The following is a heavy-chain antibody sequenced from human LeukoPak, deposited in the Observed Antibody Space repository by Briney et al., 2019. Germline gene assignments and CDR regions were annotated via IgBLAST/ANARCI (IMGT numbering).Heavy chain of an antibody. Sequence: GGSLRLSCAASGFTFSSYSMNWVCQAPGKGLEWVSSISSSSSYIYSDSVKGRFTISRDNAKNSLYLQMNSLRAEDTAVYYCARDMRDTAMPYFDYWGQGTLVTVSS. CDR3: ARDMRDTAMPYFDY. CDR1: GFTFSSYS. V-gene: IGHV3-21*01. D-gene: IGHD5-18*01. CDR2: ISSSSSYI. J-gene: IGHJ4*02.